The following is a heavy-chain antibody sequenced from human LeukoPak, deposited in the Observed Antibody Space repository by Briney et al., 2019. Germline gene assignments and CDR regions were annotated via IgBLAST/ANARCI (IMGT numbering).Heavy chain of an antibody. CDR3: AKDPEIVVVPAATFLDY. Sequence: GGTLRLSCAASGFTFSSYGMSWGRQAPGKGLEWVSAISGSGGSTYYADSVKGRFTISRDNSKNTLYLQMNSLRAEDTAVYYCAKDPEIVVVPAATFLDYWGQGTLVTVSS. CDR2: ISGSGGST. V-gene: IGHV3-23*01. CDR1: GFTFSSYG. D-gene: IGHD2-2*01. J-gene: IGHJ4*02.